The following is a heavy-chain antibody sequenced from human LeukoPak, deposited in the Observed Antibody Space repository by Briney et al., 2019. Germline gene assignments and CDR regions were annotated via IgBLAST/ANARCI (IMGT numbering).Heavy chain of an antibody. CDR3: ARERAVAAKGSMDV. V-gene: IGHV1-69*13. Sequence: SVTVPCTASGGTFSSYAISWVRQAPGQGLEWMGEIIPIFGTANYAQKFQGRVTITADESTSTAYMELSSLRSEDTAVYYCARERAVAAKGSMDVWGQGTTVTVSS. CDR2: IIPIFGTA. D-gene: IGHD6-19*01. J-gene: IGHJ6*02. CDR1: GGTFSSYA.